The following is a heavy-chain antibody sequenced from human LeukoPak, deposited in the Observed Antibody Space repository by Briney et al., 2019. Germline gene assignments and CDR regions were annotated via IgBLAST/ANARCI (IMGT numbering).Heavy chain of an antibody. D-gene: IGHD3-10*01. CDR1: GFTFSSYS. CDR2: ISSSSSTI. J-gene: IGHJ4*02. Sequence: SGGSLRLSCAASGFTFSSYSMNWVRQAPGKGLEWVSYISSSSSTIYYVDSVKGRFTISRDNAKNSLYLQMNSLRAEDTAIYYCARRGPYFDYWGQGILVTVSS. CDR3: ARRGPYFDY. V-gene: IGHV3-48*04.